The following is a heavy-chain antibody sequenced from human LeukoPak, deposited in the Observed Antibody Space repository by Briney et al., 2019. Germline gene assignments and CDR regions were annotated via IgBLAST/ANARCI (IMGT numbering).Heavy chain of an antibody. D-gene: IGHD5-24*01. J-gene: IGHJ4*02. Sequence: KVGESLKISCKGSGYSFSSYWIAWVRQMPGKGLAYMGIINPGNSDIRYSPSFQGQVTISADKSISTAYLEWSSLKASDTAMYYCARHLDGYNPFDYWGQGTPVTVSS. CDR2: INPGNSDI. CDR1: GYSFSSYW. V-gene: IGHV5-51*01. CDR3: ARHLDGYNPFDY.